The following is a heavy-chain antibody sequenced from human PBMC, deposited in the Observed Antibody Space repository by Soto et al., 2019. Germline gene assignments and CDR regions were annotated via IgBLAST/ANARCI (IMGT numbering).Heavy chain of an antibody. CDR1: GGDISTYY. D-gene: IGHD3-3*01. CDR2: IYSSGST. Sequence: QVQLQESGPGLVKPSETLSLTCTVSGGDISTYYWTWIRQPAGKGLEWIGRIYSSGSTKYNPSLKSRATMSLDTSTNQFSLRLSSVTAADTAVYYCARGQRFSDWFDPWGQGTLVTVSS. V-gene: IGHV4-4*07. CDR3: ARGQRFSDWFDP. J-gene: IGHJ5*02.